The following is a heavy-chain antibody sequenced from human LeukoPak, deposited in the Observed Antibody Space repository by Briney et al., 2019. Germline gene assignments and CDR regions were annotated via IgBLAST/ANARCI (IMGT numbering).Heavy chain of an antibody. J-gene: IGHJ4*02. CDR1: GYTFTGYY. D-gene: IGHD5-18*01. V-gene: IGHV3-21*01. CDR2: ISSSSSYI. CDR3: ARAINVDTAMVSFDY. Sequence: SCKASGYTFTGYYMHWVRQAPGKGLEWVSSISSSSSYIYYADSVKGRFTISRDNAKNSLYLQMNSLRAEDTAVYYCARAINVDTAMVSFDYWGQGTLVTVSS.